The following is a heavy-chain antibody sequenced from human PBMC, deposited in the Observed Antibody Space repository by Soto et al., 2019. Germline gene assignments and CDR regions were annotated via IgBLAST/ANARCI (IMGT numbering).Heavy chain of an antibody. CDR2: ISSSGSTI. Sequence: GSLRLSCAASGFTFSSYEMNWVRQAPGKGLEWVSYISSSGSTIYYADSVKGRFTISRDNAKSSLYLQMNSLRAEDTAVYYCAREQYYYDSSGYYHFDYWGQGTLVTVSS. J-gene: IGHJ4*02. V-gene: IGHV3-48*03. D-gene: IGHD3-22*01. CDR3: AREQYYYDSSGYYHFDY. CDR1: GFTFSSYE.